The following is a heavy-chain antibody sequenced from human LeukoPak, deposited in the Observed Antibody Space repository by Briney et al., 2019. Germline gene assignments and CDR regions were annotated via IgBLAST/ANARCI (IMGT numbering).Heavy chain of an antibody. V-gene: IGHV4-34*01. D-gene: IGHD3-22*01. CDR3: ASDYYDSSGYYRAAFDI. CDR2: INHSGST. Sequence: PSETLSLTCAVYGGSFSGCCWSWIRQPPGKGLEWIGEINHSGSTNYNPSLKSRVTISVDTSKNQFSLKLSSVTAADTAVYYCASDYYDSSGYYRAAFDIWGQGTMVTVSS. CDR1: GGSFSGCC. J-gene: IGHJ3*02.